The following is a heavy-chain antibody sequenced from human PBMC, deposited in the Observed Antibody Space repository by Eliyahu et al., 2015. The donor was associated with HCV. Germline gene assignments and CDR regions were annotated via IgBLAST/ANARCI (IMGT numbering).Heavy chain of an antibody. Sequence: QVQLQESGPGLVKPSETLSLTCTVSGGSXTXYYXXWIRQPPGKGLEWIGYIHSSGSTNYNPSLKSRVTISLDTSRNQFSLNLTSVTAADXAMYYCASGGGGIAVTGTGGWFDPWGQGTLVTVSS. CDR3: ASGGGGIAVTGTGGWFDP. V-gene: IGHV4-59*01. D-gene: IGHD6-19*01. J-gene: IGHJ5*02. CDR1: GGSXTXYY. CDR2: IHSSGST.